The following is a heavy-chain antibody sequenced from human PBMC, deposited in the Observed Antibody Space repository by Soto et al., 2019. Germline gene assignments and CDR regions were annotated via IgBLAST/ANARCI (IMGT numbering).Heavy chain of an antibody. J-gene: IGHJ4*02. CDR1: GFPFSSYV. CDR2: ISSTTNYI. V-gene: IGHV3-21*06. CDR3: ARESEDLTSNFDY. Sequence: GGSLRLSCAASGFPFSSYVMSWVRQAPGKGLEWVSSISSTTNYIYYGDSMKGRFTISRDNAKNSLYLEMNSLRAEDTAVYYCARESEDLTSNFDYWGQGTLVTVSS.